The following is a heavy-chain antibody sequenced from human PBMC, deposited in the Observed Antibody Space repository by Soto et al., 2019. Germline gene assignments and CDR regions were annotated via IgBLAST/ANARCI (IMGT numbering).Heavy chain of an antibody. J-gene: IGHJ5*02. CDR2: IYTSGST. Sequence: SETLSLTCAVYGGSFSGYYWSWIRQPAGKGLEWIGRIYTSGSTNYNPSLKSRVTMSVDTSKNQFSLKLSSVTAADTAVYYCARTDQLLGWFDPWGQGTLVTVSS. D-gene: IGHD2-2*01. CDR1: GGSFSGYY. V-gene: IGHV4-59*10. CDR3: ARTDQLLGWFDP.